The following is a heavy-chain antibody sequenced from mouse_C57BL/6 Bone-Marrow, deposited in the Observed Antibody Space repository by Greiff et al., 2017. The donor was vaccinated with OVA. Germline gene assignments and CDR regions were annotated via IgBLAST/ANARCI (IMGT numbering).Heavy chain of an antibody. CDR1: GFSLTSYG. CDR3: ARHGNYGSSYGFAY. Sequence: VKLMESGPGLVAPSQSLSITCTVSGFSLTSYGVHWVRQPPGKGLEWLVVIWSDGSTTYNSALKSRLSISKDNSKSQVFLKMNSLQTDDTAMYYCARHGNYGSSYGFAYWGQGTLVTVSA. J-gene: IGHJ3*01. V-gene: IGHV2-6-1*01. CDR2: IWSDGST. D-gene: IGHD1-1*01.